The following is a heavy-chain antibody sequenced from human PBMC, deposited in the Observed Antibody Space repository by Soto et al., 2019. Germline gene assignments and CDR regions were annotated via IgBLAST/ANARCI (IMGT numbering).Heavy chain of an antibody. Sequence: PGGSLRLSCAASGFTFSSYWMHWVRQAPGKGLVWVSRINSDGSSTSYADSVKGRFTISRDNAKNTLYLQMNSLRAEDTAVYYCARGRSYYDSSGYYDDLDYWGQGTLVTV. D-gene: IGHD3-22*01. V-gene: IGHV3-74*01. CDR2: INSDGSST. CDR1: GFTFSSYW. CDR3: ARGRSYYDSSGYYDDLDY. J-gene: IGHJ4*02.